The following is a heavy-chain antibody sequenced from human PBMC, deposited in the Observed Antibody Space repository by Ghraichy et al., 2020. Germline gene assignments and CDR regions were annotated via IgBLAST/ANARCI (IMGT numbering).Heavy chain of an antibody. J-gene: IGHJ6*02. CDR2: INHSGST. D-gene: IGHD2-2*02. V-gene: IGHV4-34*01. CDR3: ARIVVVPAAIKAAYYYYYYGMDV. CDR1: GGSFSGYY. Sequence: SETLSLTCAVYGGSFSGYYWSWIRQPPGKGLEWIGEINHSGSTNYNPSLKSRVTISVDTSKNQFSLKLSSVTAADTAVYYCARIVVVPAAIKAAYYYYYYGMDVWGQGTTVTVSS.